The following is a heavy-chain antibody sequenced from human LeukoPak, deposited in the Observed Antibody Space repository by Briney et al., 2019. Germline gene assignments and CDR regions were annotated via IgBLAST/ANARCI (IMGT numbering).Heavy chain of an antibody. V-gene: IGHV3-30*18. J-gene: IGHJ4*02. CDR2: ISYDGSSK. CDR1: GFTFSSYG. D-gene: IGHD4-17*01. CDR3: AKDGGFCGENLDY. Sequence: PGGSLRLSCAASGFTFSSYGMHWVRQAPGKGPEWVAVISYDGSSKYYADSVKGRFTISRDNSKNTLFLQMNSLRADDTAVFYCAKDGGFCGENLDYWGQGTLVTVSS.